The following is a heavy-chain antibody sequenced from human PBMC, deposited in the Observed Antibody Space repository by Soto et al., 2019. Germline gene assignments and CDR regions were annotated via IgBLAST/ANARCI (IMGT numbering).Heavy chain of an antibody. CDR3: ARDKYYDFWSGYYVYYYYGMDV. Sequence: SEALSLTCTVSGGSISTGGYYWSWIRQHPGKGLEWIGYIYYSGSTYYNPSLKSRVTISVDTSKNQFSLKLSSVTAADTAVYYCARDKYYDFWSGYYVYYYYGMDVWGQGTTVTVS. J-gene: IGHJ6*02. D-gene: IGHD3-3*01. CDR2: IYYSGST. CDR1: GGSISTGGYY. V-gene: IGHV4-31*03.